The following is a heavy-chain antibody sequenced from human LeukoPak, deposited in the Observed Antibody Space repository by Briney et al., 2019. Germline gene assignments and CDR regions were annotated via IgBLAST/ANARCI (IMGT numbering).Heavy chain of an antibody. V-gene: IGHV4-39*01. J-gene: IGHJ2*01. CDR3: ARLTEWYFDL. CDR2: IYYSGST. D-gene: IGHD1-20*01. CDR1: GGSISSSSYY. Sequence: SETLSLTCSVSGGSISSSSYYWGWIRQPPGKGLEWIGSIYYSGSTYYNPSLKSRVTISVDTSKNQFSLKLSSVTAADTAVYYCARLTEWYFDLWGRGTLVTVSS.